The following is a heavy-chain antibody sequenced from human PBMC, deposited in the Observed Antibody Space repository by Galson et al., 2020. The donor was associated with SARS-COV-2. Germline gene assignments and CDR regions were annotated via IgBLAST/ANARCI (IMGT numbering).Heavy chain of an antibody. Sequence: SQTLSLTCTVSGSSISSSSYYWGWIRQPPGKGLEWIGSIYYSGSTYYNPSLKSRVTISVDTSKNQFSLKLSSVTAADTAVYYCARLYGTIYYYYGMDVWGQGTTVTVSS. CDR2: IYYSGST. D-gene: IGHD1-7*01. CDR1: GSSISSSSYY. J-gene: IGHJ6*02. CDR3: ARLYGTIYYYYGMDV. V-gene: IGHV4-39*01.